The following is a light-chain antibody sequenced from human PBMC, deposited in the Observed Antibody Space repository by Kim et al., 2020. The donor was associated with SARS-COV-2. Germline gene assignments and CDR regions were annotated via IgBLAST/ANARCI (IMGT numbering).Light chain of an antibody. CDR1: QGDNSRF. CDR3: QQYGSNPT. CDR2: AAT. Sequence: LWPEERATLSCRASQGDNSRFLAWYQQKPGQAPKLLIYAATSRATGIPDRFGGSGSGADFTLTVSGLEAEDSAVYYCQQYGSNPTFGQGTKVEIK. V-gene: IGKV3-20*01. J-gene: IGKJ1*01.